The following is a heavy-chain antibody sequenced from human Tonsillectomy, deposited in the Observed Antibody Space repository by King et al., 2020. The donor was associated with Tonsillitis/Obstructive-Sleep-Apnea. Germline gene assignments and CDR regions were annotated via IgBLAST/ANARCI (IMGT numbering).Heavy chain of an antibody. CDR1: GFTFSKHW. CDR3: ARDEVYGSGSCGT. V-gene: IGHV3-74*01. D-gene: IGHD3-10*01. J-gene: IGHJ5*02. Sequence: VQLVESGGDLVQPGGSLRLSCTASGFTFSKHWMHWVRQAPGKGLEWVSRIKPDGSGSSYADYVKGRLTISRDNAKNTLYLQMNSLRDEDTAVYYCARDEVYGSGSCGTWGQGTLVTVSS. CDR2: IKPDGSGS.